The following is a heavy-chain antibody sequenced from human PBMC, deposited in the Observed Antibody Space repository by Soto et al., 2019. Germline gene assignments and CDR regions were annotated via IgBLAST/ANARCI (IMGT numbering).Heavy chain of an antibody. J-gene: IGHJ4*02. Sequence: PSETLSLPCTVSGGSLSSSSYYWGCIRQPPGKGLEWIGHVYYSGSTYYNPSLKSRVTISVDTSKNQFSLRLSSVTAADTAGYYCASGTIGTFDYWGQGTLVTVSA. D-gene: IGHD1-1*01. V-gene: IGHV4-39*01. CDR2: VYYSGST. CDR1: GGSLSSSSYY. CDR3: ASGTIGTFDY.